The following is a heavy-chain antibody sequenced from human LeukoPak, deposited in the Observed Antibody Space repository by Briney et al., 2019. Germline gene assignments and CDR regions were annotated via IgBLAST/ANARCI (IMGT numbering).Heavy chain of an antibody. CDR1: GGSISSGSYY. CDR2: IYTSGST. D-gene: IGHD3-3*01. V-gene: IGHV4-61*02. CDR3: ARVTPFSLWSPGNWFDP. Sequence: PSETLSLTCTVSGGSISSGSYYWSWIRQPAGKGLEWIGRIYTSGSTNYNPSLKSRVTISVDTSKNQFSLKLSSVTAADTAVYYCARVTPFSLWSPGNWFDPWGQGTLVTVSS. J-gene: IGHJ5*02.